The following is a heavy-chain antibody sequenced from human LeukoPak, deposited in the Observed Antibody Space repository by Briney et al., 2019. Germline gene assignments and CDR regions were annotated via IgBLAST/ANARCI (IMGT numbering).Heavy chain of an antibody. V-gene: IGHV4-59*01. Sequence: SETLSLTCTVSGGSISGDYWSWIRHPPGKGLELIGYIDNSGNTNYNPSLKSRVTISVDTPKNQFSLRLSSVTAADTAVYYCATSTGTIYTWFDPWGQGTLVTVSS. CDR3: ATSTGTIYTWFDP. D-gene: IGHD1-1*01. CDR2: IDNSGNT. J-gene: IGHJ5*02. CDR1: GGSISGDY.